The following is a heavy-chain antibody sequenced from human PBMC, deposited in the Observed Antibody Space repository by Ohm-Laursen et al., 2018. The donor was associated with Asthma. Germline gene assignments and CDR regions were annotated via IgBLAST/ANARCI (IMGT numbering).Heavy chain of an antibody. Sequence: SDILSLTCTVSGGSISTYYWTWIRQPPGKGLEWIGYIYYTGSAKYNPSLKSRVTMSVDTSKKQFSLKLSSVTAADTAVYYCARDFRYYYDSSGIGAFDIWGQGTMVTVSS. D-gene: IGHD3-22*01. V-gene: IGHV4-59*01. CDR3: ARDFRYYYDSSGIGAFDI. CDR1: GGSISTYY. CDR2: IYYTGSA. J-gene: IGHJ3*02.